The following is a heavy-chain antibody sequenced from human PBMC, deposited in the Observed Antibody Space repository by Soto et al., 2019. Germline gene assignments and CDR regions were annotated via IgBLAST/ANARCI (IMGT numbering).Heavy chain of an antibody. V-gene: IGHV1-69*01. D-gene: IGHD3-22*01. CDR3: ARGLTTMILSDAFDI. Sequence: QVQLVQSGAEVKKPGSSVKVSCKASGGTFSSYAISWVRQAPGQGLEWMGGIIHIFGTANYAQTLQGRVTINADESTSTADMELGILRSVDTSVYYCARGLTTMILSDAFDIWGQGTMVTVSS. CDR2: IIHIFGTA. CDR1: GGTFSSYA. J-gene: IGHJ3*02.